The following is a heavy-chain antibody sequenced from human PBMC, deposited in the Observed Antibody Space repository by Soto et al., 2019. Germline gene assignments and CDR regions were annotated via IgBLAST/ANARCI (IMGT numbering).Heavy chain of an antibody. D-gene: IGHD3-16*01. J-gene: IGHJ5*02. Sequence: LSLTCTVSGRSISSVGYYWSWIRQLPGKGLEWIGYIYYSGSTNSNPSLRSRLTISVDISKNQFSLKLDSVTAADTAVYYCAMGGDWFDPWGQGTLVTVSS. CDR3: AMGGDWFDP. V-gene: IGHV4-31*02. CDR1: GRSISSVGYY. CDR2: IYYSGST.